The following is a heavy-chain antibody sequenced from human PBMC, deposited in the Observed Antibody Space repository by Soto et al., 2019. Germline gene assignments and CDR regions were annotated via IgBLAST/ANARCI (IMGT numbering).Heavy chain of an antibody. Sequence: PGGSLRLSCAASGFTFSSYAMSWVRQAPGKGLEWVSTISGSGGSTYYADSVKGRFTISRDNSKNTLYLQLNSLRAEDTAVYYCAKDRTTAGTTARFDPWGQGTLVTVSS. CDR1: GFTFSSYA. CDR3: AKDRTTAGTTARFDP. V-gene: IGHV3-23*01. J-gene: IGHJ5*02. D-gene: IGHD1-1*01. CDR2: ISGSGGST.